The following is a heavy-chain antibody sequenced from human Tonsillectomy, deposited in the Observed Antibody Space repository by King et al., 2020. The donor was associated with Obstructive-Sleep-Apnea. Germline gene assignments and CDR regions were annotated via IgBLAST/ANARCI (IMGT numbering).Heavy chain of an antibody. J-gene: IGHJ4*02. D-gene: IGHD4-17*01. V-gene: IGHV1-3*01. CDR2: INAGDGHT. CDR3: ARGTVTFDF. CDR1: GYTFTTYP. Sequence: QLVQSGAEVKKPGASVKVSCKASGYTFTTYPIHWVRQAPGQGLEWMGGINAGDGHTRSSQTFQGRVAITRDTSASTAYMELSSLRSEDTAVYYCARGTVTFDFWGQGTLVTVSS.